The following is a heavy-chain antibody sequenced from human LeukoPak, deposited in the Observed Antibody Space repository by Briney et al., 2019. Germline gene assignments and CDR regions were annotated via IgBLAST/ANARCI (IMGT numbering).Heavy chain of an antibody. V-gene: IGHV3-21*01. D-gene: IGHD3-3*01. J-gene: IGHJ6*03. Sequence: GGSLRLSCAASGFIFSSYSMNWVRQAPGKGLEWVSSISSSSSYIYYADSVKGRFTISRDNAKNSLYLQMNSLRAEDTAVYYCARDYADDFWSGYSHRGYYYMDVWGKGTTVTVSS. CDR1: GFIFSSYS. CDR2: ISSSSSYI. CDR3: ARDYADDFWSGYSHRGYYYMDV.